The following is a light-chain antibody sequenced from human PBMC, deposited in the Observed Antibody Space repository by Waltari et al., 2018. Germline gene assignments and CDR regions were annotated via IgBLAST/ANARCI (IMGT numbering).Light chain of an antibody. CDR3: QQYGSSVLYT. V-gene: IGKV3-20*01. J-gene: IGKJ2*01. CDR2: GAS. CDR1: QSLTKRY. Sequence: VLTQSPVTLSLSPGERATLSCRASQSLTKRYLAWYQQKPGQAPRLLVYGASSRATGIPDRFSGSGSGTDFTLTISRLEPEDFAVYYCQQYGSSVLYTFGQGTKLEIK.